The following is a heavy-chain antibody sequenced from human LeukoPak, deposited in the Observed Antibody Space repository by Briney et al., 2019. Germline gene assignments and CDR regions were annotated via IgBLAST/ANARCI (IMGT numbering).Heavy chain of an antibody. D-gene: IGHD2-15*01. CDR1: GYTFSSYG. J-gene: IGHJ3*02. V-gene: IGHV1-18*01. Sequence: AASVKVSCKASGYTFSSYGISWVRQAPGQGLEWMGRISAYNGNTNYAQKFQGRVTMTTDTSTTTAYMELRSLRSDDTAVYYCARERMGAFDIWGQGTMVTVSS. CDR3: ARERMGAFDI. CDR2: ISAYNGNT.